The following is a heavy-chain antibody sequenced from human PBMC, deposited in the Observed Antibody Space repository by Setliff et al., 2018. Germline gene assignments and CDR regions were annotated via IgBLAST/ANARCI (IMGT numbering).Heavy chain of an antibody. J-gene: IGHJ4*02. CDR3: ARLMGANGGGTSY. V-gene: IGHV4-39*01. D-gene: IGHD1-26*01. CDR2: IYYSGST. CDR1: GGSISSSSYY. Sequence: PSETLSLTCTVTGGSISSSSYYWGWIRQPPGKGLEWIGSIYYSGSTYYNPSLKSRVTISVDTSKNQFSLKLSSVTAADTAAYYCARLMGANGGGTSYWGQGTLVTVSS.